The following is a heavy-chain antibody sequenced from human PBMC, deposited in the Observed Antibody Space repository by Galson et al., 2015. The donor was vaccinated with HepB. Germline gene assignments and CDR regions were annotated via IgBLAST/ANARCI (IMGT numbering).Heavy chain of an antibody. CDR1: GGSISSYY. CDR2: ISYSGST. CDR3: ANTYYYGPGSYSDFDY. D-gene: IGHD3-10*01. J-gene: IGHJ4*02. Sequence: ETLSLTCTVSGGSISSYYWGWIRQPPGKGLEWIGSISYSGSTYYKSSLKSRVTISVDTSKNQFSLRLNSLTAADTAVYYCANTYYYGPGSYSDFDYWGQGTLVTVSS. V-gene: IGHV4-39*01.